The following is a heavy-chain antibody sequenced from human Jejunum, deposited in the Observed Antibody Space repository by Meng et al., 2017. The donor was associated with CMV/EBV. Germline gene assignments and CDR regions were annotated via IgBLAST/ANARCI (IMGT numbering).Heavy chain of an antibody. CDR2: ISPSDSAT. V-gene: IGHV5-51*01. CDR1: GYSCSYDW. CDR3: AKTAPHRCLSSPFDY. J-gene: IGHJ4*02. D-gene: IGHD5/OR15-5a*01. Sequence: SGYSCSYDWSAWVRQMPGRGLEWMWIISPSDSATRYRPSFQGQVTISVDKSITTDYLQWTSLKDSDTAMYYCAKTAPHRCLSSPFDYWGQGTLVTVSS.